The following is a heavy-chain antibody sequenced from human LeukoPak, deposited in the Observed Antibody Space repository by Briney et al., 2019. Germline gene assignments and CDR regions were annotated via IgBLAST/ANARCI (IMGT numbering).Heavy chain of an antibody. D-gene: IGHD5-24*01. J-gene: IGHJ4*02. Sequence: GASVTVSCKVSGHSLNEISMYWVRQAPGKGLECMGVFDPEDGETIYAQRFKGRLTLTGDTSTDTVYMDLSSLRPEDTAVYYCATGATIPAGFDCWGQGTLGTVSA. V-gene: IGHV1-24*01. CDR3: ATGATIPAGFDC. CDR1: GHSLNEIS. CDR2: FDPEDGET.